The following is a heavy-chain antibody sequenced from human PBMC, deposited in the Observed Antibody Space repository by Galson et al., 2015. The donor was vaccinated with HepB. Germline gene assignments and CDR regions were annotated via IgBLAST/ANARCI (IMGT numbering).Heavy chain of an antibody. CDR1: KYSFSGYY. V-gene: IGHV1-2*06. D-gene: IGHD6-19*01. Sequence: SVKVSCKASKYSFSGYYMHWVRQAPGQGLQWMGRINPNSGDTNYAQKFQGRVTMTMDTSISTAYMELSRLKSDDTAVYFCASARSGWYGYFDYWGQGTLVTVSS. J-gene: IGHJ4*02. CDR2: INPNSGDT. CDR3: ASARSGWYGYFDY.